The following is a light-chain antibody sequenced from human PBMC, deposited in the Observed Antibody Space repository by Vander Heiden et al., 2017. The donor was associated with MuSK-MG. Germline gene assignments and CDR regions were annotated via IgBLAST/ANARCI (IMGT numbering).Light chain of an antibody. CDR2: GNS. J-gene: IGLJ1*01. Sequence: QPLLTQPPYGSGAPGQRVTISCTGSSSNIGAGYDVHWYQQLPGTAPNLLIYGNSNRPSGVPDRFSGSKSGTSASLAITGLQAEDEADYYCQSYDSSLSGPYYVFGTGTKVTVL. CDR3: QSYDSSLSGPYYV. CDR1: SSNIGAGYD. V-gene: IGLV1-40*01.